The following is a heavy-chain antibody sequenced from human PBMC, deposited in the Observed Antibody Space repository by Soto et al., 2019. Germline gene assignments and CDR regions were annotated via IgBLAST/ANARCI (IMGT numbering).Heavy chain of an antibody. CDR3: ARLPRACNKTSCYYADH. Sequence: PGESLKISCRGSGYDFNINWFGWVRQLPGRGLEWVGLMYPGDSDTRYNPSLQGHVTLSVDVTVSTAFLQWRSLETSDTGMYFCARLPRACNKTSCYYADHWGQGTQVTVSS. CDR2: MYPGDSDT. J-gene: IGHJ4*02. D-gene: IGHD3-3*01. CDR1: GYDFNINW. V-gene: IGHV5-51*01.